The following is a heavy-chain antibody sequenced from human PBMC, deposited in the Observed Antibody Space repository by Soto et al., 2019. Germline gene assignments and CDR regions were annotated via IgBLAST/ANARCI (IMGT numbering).Heavy chain of an antibody. Sequence: GGSLRLSCAASGFTFSSYAMHWVRQAPGKGLEWVAVISYDGSNKYYADSVKGRFTISRDNSKNTLYLQMNSLRAEDTAVYYCAKATLGYCSSTSCYGHYYYYMDVWGKGTTVTVSS. D-gene: IGHD2-2*01. CDR2: ISYDGSNK. V-gene: IGHV3-30-3*01. J-gene: IGHJ6*03. CDR3: AKATLGYCSSTSCYGHYYYYMDV. CDR1: GFTFSSYA.